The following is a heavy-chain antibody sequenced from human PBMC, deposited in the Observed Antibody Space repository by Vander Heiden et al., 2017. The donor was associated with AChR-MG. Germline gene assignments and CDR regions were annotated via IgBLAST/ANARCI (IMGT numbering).Heavy chain of an antibody. CDR2: VSSKSNSI. CDR1: GFTFSRYS. Sequence: EVQLVESGGGLVKLGGPLRPSCAASGFTFSRYSMNWVRQAPGKGLEWVAYVSSKSNSIYYADSGKGRFTISRDNAKNSLYLQMNSLRDEDTAVYYCARGVGGDTYGTGYFDYWGQGTLVTVS. V-gene: IGHV3-48*02. D-gene: IGHD5-18*01. J-gene: IGHJ4*02. CDR3: ARGVGGDTYGTGYFDY.